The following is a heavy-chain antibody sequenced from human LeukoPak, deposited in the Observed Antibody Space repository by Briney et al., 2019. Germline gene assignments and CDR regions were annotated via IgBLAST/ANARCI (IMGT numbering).Heavy chain of an antibody. D-gene: IGHD2-2*02. CDR2: ISSSGSYI. Sequence: GGSLRLSCAASEFTFSSYSMNWVRQAPGKGLEWVSSISSSGSYIYYADSVKGRFTISRDNAKNSLYLQMNSLRAEDTAVYYCARAYCSSTSCYTPDAFDIWGQGTMVTVSS. J-gene: IGHJ3*02. CDR3: ARAYCSSTSCYTPDAFDI. V-gene: IGHV3-21*01. CDR1: EFTFSSYS.